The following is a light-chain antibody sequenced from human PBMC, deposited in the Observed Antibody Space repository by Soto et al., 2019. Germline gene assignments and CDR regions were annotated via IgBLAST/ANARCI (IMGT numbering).Light chain of an antibody. J-gene: IGKJ4*01. V-gene: IGKV1-39*01. Sequence: DIQMTQSPSSLSASVGDRVTITCRASQNINSYLNWYQQKPGKAPQLLIYTASSLEGGVPSRFSGRGSGPDLTRTISSLQREDFATYYCQQSYNAPLSFGGGTKVEIK. CDR3: QQSYNAPLS. CDR2: TAS. CDR1: QNINSY.